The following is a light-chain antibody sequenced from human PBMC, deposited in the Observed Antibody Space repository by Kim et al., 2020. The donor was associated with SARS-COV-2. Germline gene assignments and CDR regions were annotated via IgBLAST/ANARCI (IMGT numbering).Light chain of an antibody. V-gene: IGKV3-15*01. CDR3: QHYYTWPPAQS. J-gene: IGKJ2*03. Sequence: SPGERATLSCRASQSISSSLAWYQQKPGQAPRLLIYAASARATDIPARFSGHGSGTEFTLTISSLQSEDFAVYYCQHYYTWPPAQSFGQGTKLEI. CDR2: AAS. CDR1: QSISSS.